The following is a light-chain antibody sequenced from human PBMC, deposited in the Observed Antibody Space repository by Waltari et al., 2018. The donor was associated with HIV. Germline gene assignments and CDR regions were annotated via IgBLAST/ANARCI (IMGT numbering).Light chain of an antibody. CDR3: YSTDNSGSHRGV. V-gene: IGLV3-10*01. CDR1: ALTKGS. J-gene: IGLJ1*01. CDR2: EDT. Sequence: SFELTQPPSVSVSPGQTATIACSGNALTKGSPYWYRQKSGQAPELVLYEDTKRPSVIPERSHGSRSGTTATLIISGAQAEDEGDYYCYSTDNSGSHRGVFGTGT.